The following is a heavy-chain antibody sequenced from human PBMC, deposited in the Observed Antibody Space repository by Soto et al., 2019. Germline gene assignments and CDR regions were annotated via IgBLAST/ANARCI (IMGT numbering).Heavy chain of an antibody. D-gene: IGHD3-3*01. V-gene: IGHV1-69*13. Sequence: SVKVSCKASGGTFSSYAISWVRQAPGQGLEWMGGIIPIFGTANYAQKFQGRVTVTADESTSTAYMELSSLRSEDTAVYYCARGLWSGTTNWFDPWGQGTLGIVCS. J-gene: IGHJ5*02. CDR2: IIPIFGTA. CDR3: ARGLWSGTTNWFDP. CDR1: GGTFSSYA.